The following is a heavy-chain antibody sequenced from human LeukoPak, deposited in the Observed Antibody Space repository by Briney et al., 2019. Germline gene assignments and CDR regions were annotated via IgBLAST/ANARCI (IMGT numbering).Heavy chain of an antibody. CDR2: INPNNGNL. J-gene: IGHJ3*02. CDR1: GYTFGSDD. CDR3: ARDRGAGDPFDI. Sequence: ASVKVSCKASGYTFGSDDINWVRQATGQGLEWMGWINPNNGNLGYAQKFQGRVTITRNTPISTAYMELSSLTAEDTALYYCARDRGAGDPFDIWGQGTMVTVSS. D-gene: IGHD4/OR15-4a*01. V-gene: IGHV1-8*03.